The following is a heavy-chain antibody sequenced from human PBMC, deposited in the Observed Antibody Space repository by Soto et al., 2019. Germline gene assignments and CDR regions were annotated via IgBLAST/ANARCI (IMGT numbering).Heavy chain of an antibody. CDR2: FIPVYRTL. J-gene: IGHJ4*02. CDR1: GGSFGNSA. CDR3: ATGVIWIGYFTVDS. D-gene: IGHD3-3*01. V-gene: IGHV1-69*01. Sequence: QVLLVQSGAEVKKPGSSVKISCKASGGSFGNSAINWVRQTPGLGLEWLGGFIPVYRTLNYAQKFQGRVTITADESTGTAYMTLNSLASNDTAVYYCATGVIWIGYFTVDSWGQGTRVTVSS.